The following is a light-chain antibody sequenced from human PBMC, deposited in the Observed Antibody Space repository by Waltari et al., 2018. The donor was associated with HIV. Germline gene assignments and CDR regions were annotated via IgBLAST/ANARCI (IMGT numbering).Light chain of an antibody. Sequence: SYELTQPSSVSVSPGQTARITCSGDLLAKKYVRWFQQKPGQAPVSVMYNDSERPSGIPARFSGSSSGTTVSLTIGGAQVDDEADYYCYSAADNSGLFGGGTKLTVL. CDR1: LLAKKY. V-gene: IGLV3-27*01. J-gene: IGLJ3*02. CDR3: YSAADNSGL. CDR2: NDS.